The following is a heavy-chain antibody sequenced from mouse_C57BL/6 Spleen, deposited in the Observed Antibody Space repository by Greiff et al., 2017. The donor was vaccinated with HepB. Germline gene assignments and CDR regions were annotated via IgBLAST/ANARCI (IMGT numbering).Heavy chain of an antibody. V-gene: IGHV14-4*01. D-gene: IGHD1-1*01. CDR3: TMGDYYGSSPFAY. J-gene: IGHJ3*01. CDR2: IDPENGDT. CDR1: GFNIKDDY. Sequence: EVMLVESGAELVRPGASVMLSCTASGFNIKDDYMHWVKQRPEQGLEWIGWIDPENGDTEYASKFQGKATITADTSSNTAYLQLSSLTSEDTAVYYCTMGDYYGSSPFAYWGQGTLVTVSA.